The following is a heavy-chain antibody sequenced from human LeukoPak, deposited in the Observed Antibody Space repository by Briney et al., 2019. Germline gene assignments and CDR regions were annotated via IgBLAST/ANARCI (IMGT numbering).Heavy chain of an antibody. CDR2: ISYDGSNK. D-gene: IGHD4-17*01. J-gene: IGHJ4*01. Sequence: GGSLRLSCAASGFTFSSYGMHWVRQAPGKGLEWVSVISYDGSNKYYADSVKGRFTISRDNSKNTLYLQMNSLRAEHTAVYYCAREEYGDYDPCITDWSEGSLVTVSS. V-gene: IGHV3-30-3*01. CDR1: GFTFSSYG. CDR3: AREEYGDYDPCITD.